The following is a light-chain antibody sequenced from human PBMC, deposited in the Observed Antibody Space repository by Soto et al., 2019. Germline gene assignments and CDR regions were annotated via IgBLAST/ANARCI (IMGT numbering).Light chain of an antibody. V-gene: IGLV1-47*01. J-gene: IGLJ2*01. CDR1: SSNIGSNY. CDR3: AAWDDSLSGL. Sequence: QAVVTQPPSASETPGQRVTISCSGSSSNIGSNYVYWYQQLPGTAPKLLIYRNNQRPSGVPDRFSGSKSGTSASLAISGLRSEDEADYYCAAWDDSLSGLFGGGTKVTVL. CDR2: RNN.